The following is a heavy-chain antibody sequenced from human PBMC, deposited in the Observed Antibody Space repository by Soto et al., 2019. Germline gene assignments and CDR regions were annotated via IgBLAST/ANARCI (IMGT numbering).Heavy chain of an antibody. D-gene: IGHD3-3*01. CDR1: GFTFSSYA. Sequence: EVQLLESGGGLVQPGGSLRLSCAASGFTFSSYAMSWVRQAPGTGLEWVSAISGSGGSTYYADSVKGRFTISRDNSKNTLHLQMKSLRAEDTAVYYCARDRVRFLEWKGFDYYYGMDVWGQGTTVTDTS. CDR2: ISGSGGST. J-gene: IGHJ6*02. CDR3: ARDRVRFLEWKGFDYYYGMDV. V-gene: IGHV3-23*01.